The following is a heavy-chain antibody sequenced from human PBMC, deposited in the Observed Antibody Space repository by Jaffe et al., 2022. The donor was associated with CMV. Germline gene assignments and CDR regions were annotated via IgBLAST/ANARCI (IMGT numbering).Heavy chain of an antibody. CDR3: VSLYEKAGIAFDV. CDR2: ISDDGSST. D-gene: IGHD3-3*01. CDR1: GFSFRGYW. V-gene: IGHV3-74*01. Sequence: EVQLVESGGGLVQPGGSLRLSCAASGFSFRGYWVHWVRQAPGKGLLWVSRISDDGSSTSHADFVKGRFTISRDTAKNTVYLQMNSLRVEDTAVYYCVSLYEKAGIAFDVWGQGTRVTVSS. J-gene: IGHJ3*01.